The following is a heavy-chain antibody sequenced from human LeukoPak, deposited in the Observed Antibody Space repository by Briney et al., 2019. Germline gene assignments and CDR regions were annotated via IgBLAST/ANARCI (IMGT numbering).Heavy chain of an antibody. V-gene: IGHV3-30*02. Sequence: PGGSLRLSCAASGFTFSSYGMHWVRQAPGKGLEWVAFIRYDGSNKYYADSVKGRFTISRDNSKNALYLQMNSLRAEDTAVYYCARGRSLRFLEWLLLGYWGQGTLVTVS. D-gene: IGHD3-3*01. CDR3: ARGRSLRFLEWLLLGY. J-gene: IGHJ4*02. CDR1: GFTFSSYG. CDR2: IRYDGSNK.